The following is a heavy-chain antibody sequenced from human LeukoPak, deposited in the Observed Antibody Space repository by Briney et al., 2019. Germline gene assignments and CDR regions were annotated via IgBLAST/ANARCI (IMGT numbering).Heavy chain of an antibody. V-gene: IGHV1-18*01. CDR3: ARDIGPYYDSSGYYY. Sequence: ASVKVSCKASGYTFTSYGISWVRQAPGHGLEWMGWISAYNGNTNYAQKLQSRVTMTTDTSTSTAYMELRSLRSDDTAVYYCARDIGPYYDSSGYYYWGQGTLVTVSS. D-gene: IGHD3-22*01. J-gene: IGHJ4*02. CDR2: ISAYNGNT. CDR1: GYTFTSYG.